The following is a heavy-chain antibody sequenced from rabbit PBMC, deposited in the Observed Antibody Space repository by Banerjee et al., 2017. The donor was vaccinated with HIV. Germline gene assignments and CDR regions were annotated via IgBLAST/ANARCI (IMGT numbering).Heavy chain of an antibody. J-gene: IGHJ4*01. Sequence: QQQLEESGGGLVKPGGSLTLTCKASGLDFSASYWICWVRQAPGKGLEWIGCIYTGTGSTYYASWAKGRFTISKTSSTTVTLQMTSLTAADTATYFCARDGGYADYGYALNLWGPGTLVTVS. D-gene: IGHD6-1*01. CDR3: ARDGGYADYGYALNL. V-gene: IGHV1S45*01. CDR2: IYTGTGST. CDR1: GLDFSASYW.